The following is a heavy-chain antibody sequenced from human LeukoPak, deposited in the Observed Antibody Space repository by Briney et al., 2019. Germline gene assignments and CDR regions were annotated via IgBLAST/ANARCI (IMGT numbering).Heavy chain of an antibody. CDR1: GFNFSTYW. J-gene: IGHJ4*02. V-gene: IGHV3-7*05. D-gene: IGHD6-19*01. CDR2: IKEDGSEK. CDR3: AKYSGGWSFEY. Sequence: GGSLRLSCGASGFNFSTYWMSWVRQAPGKGLEWGANIKEDGSEKRYVDSVKGRFTISRDNAKNSLYLEMNSLRAEDTAVYYCAKYSGGWSFEYWGQGTLVTVSS.